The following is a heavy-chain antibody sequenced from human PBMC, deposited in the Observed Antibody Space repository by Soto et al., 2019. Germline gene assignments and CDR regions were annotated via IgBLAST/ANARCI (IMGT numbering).Heavy chain of an antibody. Sequence: PGGGMRLSCAVCILTFSDYYMSMIRQAPGKGLDWVSYITTSGPTMSYADSVKGRFTISMDNARNSLYLQMNSLRVEDTAVYYCARDRSEHRPNGFDIWGQRTMVTVSS. CDR2: ITTSGPTM. D-gene: IGHD2-21*01. CDR3: ARDRSEHRPNGFDI. J-gene: IGHJ3*02. CDR1: ILTFSDYY. V-gene: IGHV3-11*01.